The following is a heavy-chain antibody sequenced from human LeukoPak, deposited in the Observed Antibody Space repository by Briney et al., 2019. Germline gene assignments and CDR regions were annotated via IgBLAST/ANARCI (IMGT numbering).Heavy chain of an antibody. J-gene: IGHJ5*02. D-gene: IGHD3-10*01. CDR3: VRGPYGSSISNWFDP. Sequence: SETLSLTCTVSGGSIRSSSYNWGWIRQPPGKGLEWIGYIYYNGDTHYNPSLNSRLSMSVDTPKKQFSLNLRSVAAADTAVYYCVRGPYGSSISNWFDPWGQGLLVTVSS. CDR1: GGSIRSSSYN. CDR2: IYYNGDT. V-gene: IGHV4-61*05.